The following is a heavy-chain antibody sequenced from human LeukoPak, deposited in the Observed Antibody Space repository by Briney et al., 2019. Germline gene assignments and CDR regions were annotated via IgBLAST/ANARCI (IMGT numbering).Heavy chain of an antibody. D-gene: IGHD3-22*01. V-gene: IGHV3-23*01. Sequence: GGSLRLSCAASGFTFSSYSMNWVRQAPGQGLEWVSTITGSGGSTFYAGSVKGRFTISRDNSMDTLYLQMSSLRAEDTAVSYGAKGRGRYYDSSGYYWGYYFDSWGQGILVTVST. CDR1: GFTFSSYS. CDR3: AKGRGRYYDSSGYYWGYYFDS. CDR2: ITGSGGST. J-gene: IGHJ4*02.